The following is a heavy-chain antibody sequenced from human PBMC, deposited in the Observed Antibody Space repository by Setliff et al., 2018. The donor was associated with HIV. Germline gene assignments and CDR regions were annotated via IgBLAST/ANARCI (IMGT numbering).Heavy chain of an antibody. CDR1: GGSISNSSHY. J-gene: IGHJ4*02. Sequence: SETLSLTCTVSGGSISNSSHYWDWIRQPPGKGLEWIGTINYSGNTYDNPSLKSRVTISVDTSKKQFSLKLSSVSAADTAVYYCARRWKSSQYYDFWSPRSSYFDFWGQGMLVTSPQ. CDR2: INYSGNT. D-gene: IGHD3-3*01. V-gene: IGHV4-39*01. CDR3: ARRWKSSQYYDFWSPRSSYFDF.